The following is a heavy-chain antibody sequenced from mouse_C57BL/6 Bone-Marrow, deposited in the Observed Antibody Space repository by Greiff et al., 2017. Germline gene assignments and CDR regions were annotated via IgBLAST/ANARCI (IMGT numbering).Heavy chain of an antibody. Sequence: EVMLVESGGGLVKPGGSLKLSCAASGFTFSSYAMSWVRQTPEKRLEWVATISDGGSYTYYPDNVKGRFTISRDNAKNNLYLQMSHLKSEDTAMYYCARDPTTVVATGFDYWGQGTTLTVSS. V-gene: IGHV5-4*01. CDR1: GFTFSSYA. D-gene: IGHD1-1*01. CDR2: ISDGGSYT. CDR3: ARDPTTVVATGFDY. J-gene: IGHJ2*01.